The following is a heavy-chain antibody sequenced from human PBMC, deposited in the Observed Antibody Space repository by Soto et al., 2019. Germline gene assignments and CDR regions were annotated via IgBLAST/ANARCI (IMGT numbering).Heavy chain of an antibody. D-gene: IGHD3-10*01. CDR3: AKDFPKYGSGSSLFFDY. CDR2: ISGSGGST. V-gene: IGHV3-23*01. CDR1: GFTFSSYA. Sequence: EVQLLESGGGLVQPGGSLRLSCAASGFTFSSYAMSWVRQAPGKGLEWVSAISGSGGSTYYADSVKGRFTISRDNSKNTLYLQMNSLRAEDTAVYYCAKDFPKYGSGSSLFFDYWGQGTLVTVSS. J-gene: IGHJ4*02.